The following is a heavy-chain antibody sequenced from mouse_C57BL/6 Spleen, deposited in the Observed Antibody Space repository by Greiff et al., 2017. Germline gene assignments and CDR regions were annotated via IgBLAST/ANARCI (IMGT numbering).Heavy chain of an antibody. J-gene: IGHJ4*01. CDR2: IYPGDGDT. V-gene: IGHV1-82*01. CDR1: GYAFSSSW. D-gene: IGHD1-1*01. Sequence: VKLMESGPELVKPGASVKISCKASGYAFSSSWMNWVKQRPGKGLEWIGRIYPGDGDTNYNGKFKGKATLTADKSSSTAYMQLSSLTSEDSAVYFCARWDYGSRYYYAMDYWGQGTSVTVSS. CDR3: ARWDYGSRYYYAMDY.